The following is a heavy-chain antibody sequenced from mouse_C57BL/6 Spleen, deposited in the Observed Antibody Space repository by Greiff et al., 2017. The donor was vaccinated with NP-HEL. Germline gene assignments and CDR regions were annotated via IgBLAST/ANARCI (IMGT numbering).Heavy chain of an antibody. Sequence: VQLQQSGPELVKPGASVKIPCKASGYTFTDYNMDWVKQSHGKSLEWIGDINPNNGGTIYNQKFKGKATLTVDKSSSTAYMELRSLTSEDTSVYYCARSQGGYEGYWYFDVWGTGTTVTVSS. CDR1: GYTFTDYN. V-gene: IGHV1-18*01. D-gene: IGHD2-2*01. J-gene: IGHJ1*03. CDR2: INPNNGGT. CDR3: ARSQGGYEGYWYFDV.